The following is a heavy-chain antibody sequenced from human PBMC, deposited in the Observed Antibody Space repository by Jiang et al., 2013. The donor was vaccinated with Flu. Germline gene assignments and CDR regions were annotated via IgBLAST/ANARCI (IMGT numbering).Heavy chain of an antibody. CDR2: IHSSGST. D-gene: IGHD6-13*01. CDR3: ARQAPGIAAASPFDY. CDR1: GGSINYHY. Sequence: GSGLVKPSETLSLTCTVSGGSINYHYWTWIRQPPGKGLEWVGYIHSSGSTYYNPSLKSRVTISVDTSKNQFSLKLSSVTAADTAVYYCARQAPGIAAASPFDYWGQGTLVTVSS. J-gene: IGHJ4*02. V-gene: IGHV4-4*08.